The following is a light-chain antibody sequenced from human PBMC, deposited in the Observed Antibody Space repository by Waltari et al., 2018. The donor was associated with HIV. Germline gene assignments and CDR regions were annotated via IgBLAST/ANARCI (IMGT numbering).Light chain of an antibody. CDR1: NIERKS. Sequence: SSLLTQTPSVSVAPGKTARITCGGKNIERKSVHWYQQTPGQAPLLVIYYDTDRPSGIPERFSGSNSGNTATLTISRVGDGDEADYYCQVWDSTSDHVLFGGGTRLTVL. J-gene: IGLJ2*01. CDR2: YDT. CDR3: QVWDSTSDHVL. V-gene: IGLV3-21*04.